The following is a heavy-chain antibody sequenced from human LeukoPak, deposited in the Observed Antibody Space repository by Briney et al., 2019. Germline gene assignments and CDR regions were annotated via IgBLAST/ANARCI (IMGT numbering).Heavy chain of an antibody. J-gene: IGHJ4*02. CDR3: AKGRETGNSSARFRGVAPVDY. V-gene: IGHV3-30*02. CDR1: GFTFRTYG. Sequence: GGSLRLSCAASGFTFRTYGMHWVRQAPGKGLEWVSFIRFDESYKSYADSVKGRLTVSRDNSKNTMFLQMNSLRPEDTAVYFCAKGRETGNSSARFRGVAPVDYWGQGTLVTVSS. D-gene: IGHD6-19*01. CDR2: IRFDESYK.